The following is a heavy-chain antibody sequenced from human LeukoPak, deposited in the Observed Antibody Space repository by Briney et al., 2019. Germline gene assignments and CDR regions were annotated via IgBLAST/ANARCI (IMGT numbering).Heavy chain of an antibody. CDR2: IKQDGSEK. Sequence: GGSLRLSCAASGFTFSSYWMSWVRQAPGKGLEWVANIKQDGSEKYYVDSVKGRFTISRDNAKSSLYLQMNCLRAEDTAVYYCARDHRGSGWLYYYYYYIDVWGKGTTVTVSS. CDR3: ARDHRGSGWLYYYYYYIDV. J-gene: IGHJ6*03. CDR1: GFTFSSYW. V-gene: IGHV3-7*01. D-gene: IGHD6-19*01.